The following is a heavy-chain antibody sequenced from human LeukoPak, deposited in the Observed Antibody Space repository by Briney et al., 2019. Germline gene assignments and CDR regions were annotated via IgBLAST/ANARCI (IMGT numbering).Heavy chain of an antibody. J-gene: IGHJ4*02. CDR2: IYTSGST. V-gene: IGHV4-61*02. Sequence: PSETLSLTCTVSGGSISSGSYYWSWIRQPAGKGLEWIGRIYTSGSTNYNPSLKSRVTMSVDTSKNQFSLKLTSVTAADTAVYFCARGWEVVRLDNWGQGTLVTVSS. CDR3: ARGWEVVRLDN. CDR1: GGSISSGSYY. D-gene: IGHD2-2*01.